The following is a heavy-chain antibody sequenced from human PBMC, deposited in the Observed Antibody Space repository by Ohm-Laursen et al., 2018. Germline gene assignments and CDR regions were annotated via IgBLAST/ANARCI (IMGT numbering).Heavy chain of an antibody. J-gene: IGHJ4*02. Sequence: SLRLSCTASGFTFGDYAMTWFRQSPGKGLEWVGFIRSNPNGGTTEYAASVKGRFTILRDDSKSIAYLQMNSLKTEDTAMYYCTREGAAAGSKFDYWGQGTLVTVSS. CDR3: TREGAAAGSKFDY. D-gene: IGHD6-13*01. CDR1: GFTFGDYA. V-gene: IGHV3-49*03. CDR2: IRSNPNGGTT.